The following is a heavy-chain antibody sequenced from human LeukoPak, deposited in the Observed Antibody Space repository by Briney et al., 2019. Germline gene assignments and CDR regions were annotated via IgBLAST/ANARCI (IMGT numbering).Heavy chain of an antibody. D-gene: IGHD3-10*01. CDR2: IYHSGST. J-gene: IGHJ4*02. CDR1: GGSISSSNW. Sequence: RPSETLSLTCAVSGGSISSSNWWSWVRQPPGKGLEWIGEIYHSGSTNYNPSLKSRATISVDKSKNQFSLKLSSVTAADTAVYYCARAPQYGSGSPEYYFDYWGQGTLVTVSS. V-gene: IGHV4-4*02. CDR3: ARAPQYGSGSPEYYFDY.